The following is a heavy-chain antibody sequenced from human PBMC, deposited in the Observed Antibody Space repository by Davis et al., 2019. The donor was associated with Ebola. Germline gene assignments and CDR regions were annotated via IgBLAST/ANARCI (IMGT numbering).Heavy chain of an antibody. CDR1: GYSFTSYW. D-gene: IGHD3-3*01. V-gene: IGHV5-51*01. Sequence: GESLKISCKVSGYSFTSYWIGWVRQMPGKSLEWMGIIYPGDSDTRYSPSFQGQVTISADKSITTAYLQWSSLKASDTAMYYCARFLEWKADYWGQGTLVTVSS. CDR3: ARFLEWKADY. CDR2: IYPGDSDT. J-gene: IGHJ4*02.